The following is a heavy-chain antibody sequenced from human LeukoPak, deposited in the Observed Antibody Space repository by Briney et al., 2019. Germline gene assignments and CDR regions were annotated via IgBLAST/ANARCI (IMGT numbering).Heavy chain of an antibody. D-gene: IGHD3-16*01. V-gene: IGHV4-38-2*02. Sequence: SETLSLTCNVSGAAISSGTYYWSWIRQPPGKGLEWIGSIYHSGSTYYNPSLKSRVTISVDTSKNQFSLKLSSVTAADTAVYYCARGGRGFDYWGQGTLVTVSS. J-gene: IGHJ4*02. CDR3: ARGGRGFDY. CDR2: IYHSGST. CDR1: GAAISSGTYY.